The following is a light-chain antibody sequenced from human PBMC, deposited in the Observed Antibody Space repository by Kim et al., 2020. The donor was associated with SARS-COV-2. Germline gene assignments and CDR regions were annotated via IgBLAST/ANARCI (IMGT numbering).Light chain of an antibody. V-gene: IGLV3-21*04. CDR3: QVWDSSSDHVV. CDR1: NIGSES. CDR2: YDG. Sequence: SYELTQPPSVSVAQGKTARVTCGGNNIGSESVHWYQQKPGQAPVMVIYYDGDRPSGIPERFSGSKSGNTANLTISRVEAGDEDDYYCQVWDSSSDHVVFGGGTKLTVL. J-gene: IGLJ2*01.